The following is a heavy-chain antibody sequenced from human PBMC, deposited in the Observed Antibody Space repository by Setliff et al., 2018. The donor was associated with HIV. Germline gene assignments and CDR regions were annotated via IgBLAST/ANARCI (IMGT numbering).Heavy chain of an antibody. J-gene: IGHJ3*01. D-gene: IGHD2-15*01. Sequence: SETLSLTCTVSGDSITTNYWSWIRQSPGKGLEWIGSIYYGGCTNYNPSLKSRVTIPLDTSRNQVFLNLTSVTAADTAVYYCARSIKAALRAGAFDVWGQGTMVTVSS. CDR1: GDSITTNY. V-gene: IGHV4-59*01. CDR3: ARSIKAALRAGAFDV. CDR2: IYYGGCT.